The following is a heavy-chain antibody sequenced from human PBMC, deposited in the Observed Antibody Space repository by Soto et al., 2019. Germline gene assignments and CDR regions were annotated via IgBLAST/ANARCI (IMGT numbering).Heavy chain of an antibody. CDR3: ARDLWGYCGTDCYPLDV. CDR1: GGTISRYY. V-gene: IGHV4-59*01. J-gene: IGHJ6*02. Sequence: QVQLQESGPGLVKPSETLSLTCTVSGGTISRYYWSWIRQPPGKGLEWIGYMYNTGSTVYNPSFKSRVTISVDTYKNQFSLKLNSVTAADTAVYYCARDLWGYCGTDCYPLDVWGQGPTVTVSS. D-gene: IGHD2-21*02. CDR2: MYNTGST.